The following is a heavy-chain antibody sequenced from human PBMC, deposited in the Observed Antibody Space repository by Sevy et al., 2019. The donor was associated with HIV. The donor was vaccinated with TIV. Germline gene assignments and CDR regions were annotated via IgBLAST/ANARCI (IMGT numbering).Heavy chain of an antibody. CDR3: ARSRSNYADYYFDY. CDR1: GFTFSDYY. D-gene: IGHD4-17*01. V-gene: IGHV3-11*06. J-gene: IGHJ4*02. Sequence: GGSLRLSCAVSGFTFSDYYMTWIRQSPGKGLEWVSYISSGSSYTNYADSVKGRFPISRDNAKNSLYLEIHTLRPEDTAVYYCARSRSNYADYYFDYWGQGTVVTVSS. CDR2: ISSGSSYT.